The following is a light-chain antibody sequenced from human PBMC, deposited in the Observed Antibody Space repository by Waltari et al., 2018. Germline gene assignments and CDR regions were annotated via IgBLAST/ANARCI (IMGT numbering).Light chain of an antibody. J-gene: IGLJ2*01. CDR3: CSFAGSGPHVV. CDR1: SSDVGTYNL. Sequence: QSALTQPASVSGSPGQSITISCTGTSSDVGTYNLVSWYHHHPGHAPKLMIYESTKRPSGVSNRISGSKSGITASLTISGLQAEDEADYYCCSFAGSGPHVVFGGGTKLTVL. CDR2: EST. V-gene: IGLV2-23*01.